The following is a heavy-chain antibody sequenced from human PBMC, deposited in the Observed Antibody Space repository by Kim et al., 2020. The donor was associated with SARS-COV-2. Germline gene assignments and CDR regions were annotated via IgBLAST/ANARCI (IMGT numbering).Heavy chain of an antibody. CDR1: GCSISSGDYY. CDR2: IYYSGST. J-gene: IGHJ4*02. D-gene: IGHD3-3*01. V-gene: IGHV4-30-4*01. Sequence: SETLSLTCTVSGCSISSGDYYWSWIRQPPGQGLEWIGYIYYSGSTYYNPSLKSRVTISVDTSKNQFSLKLSSVTAADTAVYYCARGGYDFWSGYYNGGSYFDYWGQGTLVTVSS. CDR3: ARGGYDFWSGYYNGGSYFDY.